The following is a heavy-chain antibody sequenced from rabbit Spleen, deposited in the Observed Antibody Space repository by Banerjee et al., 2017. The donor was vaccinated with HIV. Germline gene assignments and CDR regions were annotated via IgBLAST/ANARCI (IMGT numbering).Heavy chain of an antibody. CDR2: IDTGFGGTT. D-gene: IGHD8-1*01. Sequence: QSLEESGGGLVQPEGSLALTCKASGFSFSSSDYICWVRQAPGKGLEWISCIDTGFGGTTYYASWAKGRFTISKTSSTTVTLQMTSLTAADTATYFCARDGAGGSYFALWGPGTLVTVS. J-gene: IGHJ4*01. V-gene: IGHV1S40*01. CDR1: GFSFSSSDY. CDR3: ARDGAGGSYFAL.